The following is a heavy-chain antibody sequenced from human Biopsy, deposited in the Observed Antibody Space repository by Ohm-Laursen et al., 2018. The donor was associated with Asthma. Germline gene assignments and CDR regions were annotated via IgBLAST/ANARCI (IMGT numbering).Heavy chain of an antibody. J-gene: IGHJ4*02. CDR3: ARATSTWSQSGPHYFDH. CDR1: PGSINDYY. D-gene: IGHD6-13*01. V-gene: IGHV4-59*01. Sequence: SETLSLTCPVSPGSINDYYWNWIRQFPGKGLEWIGYVHSTGSTRFNPSLKSRLTISVDTSVDQVSLKLTSVTAADTAVYYCARATSTWSQSGPHYFDHWGQGTPVTVSP. CDR2: VHSTGST.